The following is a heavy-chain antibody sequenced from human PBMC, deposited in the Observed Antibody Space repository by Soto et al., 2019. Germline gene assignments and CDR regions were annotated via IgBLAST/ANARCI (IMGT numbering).Heavy chain of an antibody. CDR3: AHAYGGTSWPNDAFDV. J-gene: IGHJ3*01. CDR1: GFSLSADGVG. D-gene: IGHD2-2*01. CDR2: IYWDDDR. V-gene: IGHV2-5*02. Sequence: QITLRESGPTLVKPTQTLRLTRTFSGFSLSADGVGVGWIRQPPGKALEWLALIYWDDDRRYSPSLKSRLTITKDTSKNQVVITMTNMDAVDTATYYCAHAYGGTSWPNDAFDVWGQGTVVTVSS.